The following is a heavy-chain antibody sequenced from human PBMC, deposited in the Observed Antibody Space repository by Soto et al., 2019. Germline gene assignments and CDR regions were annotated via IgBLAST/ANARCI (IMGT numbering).Heavy chain of an antibody. Sequence: QLQVQESGPGLVKPSETLSLTCTVSGGSVSSSSYSWGWIRQSPGKGLEWIGTIYSSENTYYNPSLLRRVAIAVDTSKNEFSLRLGSVTAADTAVYYCARLNGYCISTNRPGYYGMDVWGQGTTVTVSS. V-gene: IGHV4-39*01. CDR3: ARLNGYCISTNRPGYYGMDV. D-gene: IGHD2-2*03. CDR1: GGSVSSSSYS. CDR2: IYSSENT. J-gene: IGHJ6*02.